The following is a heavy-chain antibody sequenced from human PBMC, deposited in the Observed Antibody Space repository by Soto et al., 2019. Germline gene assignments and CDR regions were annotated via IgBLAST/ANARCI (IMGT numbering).Heavy chain of an antibody. Sequence: GGSLRLSCAASGFTFSSYDMHWVRQATGKGLEWVSAIGTAGDTYYPGSVKGRFTISRENAKNSLYLQMNSLRAEDTAVYYCARVGSIAAAGRDGLAYYYYGMDVWGQGTTVTVSS. J-gene: IGHJ6*02. D-gene: IGHD6-13*01. CDR3: ARVGSIAAAGRDGLAYYYYGMDV. CDR1: GFTFSSYD. V-gene: IGHV3-13*01. CDR2: IGTAGDT.